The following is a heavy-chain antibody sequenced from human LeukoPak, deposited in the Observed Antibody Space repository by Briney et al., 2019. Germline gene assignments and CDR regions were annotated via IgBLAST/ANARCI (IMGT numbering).Heavy chain of an antibody. CDR2: IIPIFGTA. D-gene: IGHD3-10*01. CDR3: ARAYYYGSGRRYYFDY. CDR1: VGTFSRYA. J-gene: IGHJ4*02. Sequence: SVTVSCKASVGTFSRYAISWVRQAPGQGLEWMGGIIPIFGTANYAQKFQGRVTITADKSTSTAYMELSSLRSEDTAVYYCARAYYYGSGRRYYFDYWGQGTLVTVSS. V-gene: IGHV1-69*06.